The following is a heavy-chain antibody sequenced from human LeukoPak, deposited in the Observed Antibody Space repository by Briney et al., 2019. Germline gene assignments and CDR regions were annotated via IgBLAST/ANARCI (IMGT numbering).Heavy chain of an antibody. Sequence: GGSLRLSCAASGFTLSSYWMHWVRQAPGKGLVWVSRIDNVGTTTTYADSVKGRFTISRDIAKNTLFLQMNSLRAEDTAVYYCARGGRSSSGSGDYWGQGTLVTVSS. CDR3: ARGGRSSSGSGDY. V-gene: IGHV3-74*01. CDR1: GFTLSSYW. D-gene: IGHD6-6*01. CDR2: IDNVGTTT. J-gene: IGHJ4*02.